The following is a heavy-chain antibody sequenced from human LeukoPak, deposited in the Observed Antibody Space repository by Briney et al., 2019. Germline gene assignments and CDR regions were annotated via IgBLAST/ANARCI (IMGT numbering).Heavy chain of an antibody. CDR3: ARDRVYSSSWYVLPDY. CDR2: ISAYNGNT. J-gene: IGHJ4*02. Sequence: EASVKVSCKASGYTFTSYGISWVRQAPGQGLEWMGWISAYNGNTNYAQKLQGRVTMTTDTSTSTAYMELRSLRSDDTAVYYCARDRVYSSSWYVLPDYWGQGTLVTVSS. D-gene: IGHD6-13*01. CDR1: GYTFTSYG. V-gene: IGHV1-18*01.